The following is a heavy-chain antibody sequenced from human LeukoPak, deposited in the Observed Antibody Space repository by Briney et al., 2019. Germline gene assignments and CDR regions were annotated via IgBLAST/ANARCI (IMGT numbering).Heavy chain of an antibody. CDR3: AKGPSFYYDSSGYYNY. V-gene: IGHV3-23*01. CDR1: GFTFSSYA. Sequence: GGSLRLSCAASGFTFSSYAMSWIRQAPAKGLEWVSDISGSGSSTNYADSVKGRFTISRDNSKNTLFLQMNSLRAEDTAVYYCAKGPSFYYDSSGYYNYWGRGTLVTVSS. D-gene: IGHD3-22*01. CDR2: ISGSGSST. J-gene: IGHJ4*02.